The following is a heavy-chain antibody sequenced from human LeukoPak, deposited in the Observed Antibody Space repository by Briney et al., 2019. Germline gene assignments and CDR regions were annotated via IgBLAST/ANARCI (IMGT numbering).Heavy chain of an antibody. J-gene: IGHJ4*02. CDR3: ARDGSPNPFDY. V-gene: IGHV1-8*01. D-gene: IGHD1-26*01. CDR1: GYTFSSYD. CDR2: INPNSGNT. Sequence: ASVKVSCKASGYTFSSYDINWVRQATGQGLEWMGWINPNSGNTGYAQKFQGRVTMTRNTSISTAYMELSSLRSEDTAVYYCARDGSPNPFDYWGQGTLVTVSS.